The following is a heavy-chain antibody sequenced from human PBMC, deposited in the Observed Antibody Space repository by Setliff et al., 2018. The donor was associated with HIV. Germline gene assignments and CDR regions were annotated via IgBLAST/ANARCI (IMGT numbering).Heavy chain of an antibody. CDR3: ARHVTAMLPADY. CDR1: GYSFSNYW. CDR2: IYPSDSDT. J-gene: IGHJ4*02. Sequence: GESLKISCKGSGYSFSNYWIGWVRHMPGKGLEWTAIIYPSDSDTRYSPSFQGQVTISADKSISTAYLQWSSLKASDTAMYYCARHVTAMLPADYWGQGTLVTVSS. V-gene: IGHV5-51*01. D-gene: IGHD5-18*01.